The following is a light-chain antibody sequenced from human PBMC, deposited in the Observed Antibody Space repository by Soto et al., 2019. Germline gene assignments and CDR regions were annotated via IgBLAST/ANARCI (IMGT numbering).Light chain of an antibody. CDR1: SSDVGSYNY. V-gene: IGLV2-14*01. CDR3: SSYTSIKEV. CDR2: EVS. Sequence: QSALTQPASVSGSPGQSITISCTGTSSDVGSYNYVSWYQQHAGKVPKLMIYEVSNRPSGVSNRFSASKSGNTASLTISGLQAEDEADYHCSSYTSIKEVFGGGTKVTVL. J-gene: IGLJ2*01.